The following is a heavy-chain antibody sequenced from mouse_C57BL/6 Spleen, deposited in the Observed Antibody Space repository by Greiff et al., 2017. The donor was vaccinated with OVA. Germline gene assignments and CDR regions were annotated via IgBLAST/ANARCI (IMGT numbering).Heavy chain of an antibody. CDR3: SYYDYDEGYFDV. V-gene: IGHV1-82*01. CDR2: IYPGDGDT. J-gene: IGHJ1*03. CDR1: GYAFSSSW. D-gene: IGHD2-4*01. Sequence: VKLMESGPELVKPGASVKISCKASGYAFSSSWMNWVKQRPGKGLEWIGRIYPGDGDTNYNGKFKGKATLTADKSSSTAYMQLSSLTSEDSAVYFCSYYDYDEGYFDVWGTGTTVTVSS.